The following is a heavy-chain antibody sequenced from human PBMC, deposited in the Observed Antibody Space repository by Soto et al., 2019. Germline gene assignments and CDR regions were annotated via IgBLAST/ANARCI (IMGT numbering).Heavy chain of an antibody. V-gene: IGHV3-74*01. CDR2: MNSDGSST. Sequence: GGSLRLSCPGAEFAFGDYYMSWVRHAPGRGLEWVSRMNSDGSSTNYADSVKGRFTVSRDNAKNTLYLQMNSLRAEDTAVYYCATAEGDYWGPGTLVPVSS. CDR1: EFAFGDYY. CDR3: ATAEGDY. J-gene: IGHJ4*02.